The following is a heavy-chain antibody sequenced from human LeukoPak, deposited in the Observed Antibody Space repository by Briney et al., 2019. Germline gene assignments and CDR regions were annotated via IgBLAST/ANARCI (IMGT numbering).Heavy chain of an antibody. CDR3: AKALGTYYYDSSGYYSAFDI. CDR1: GFTFDDYA. CDR2: ISGDGGST. V-gene: IGHV3-43*02. D-gene: IGHD3-22*01. Sequence: GGSLRLSCAASGFTFDDYAMHWVRQAPGKGLEWVSLISGDGGSTYYADSVKGRFTISRDNSKNSLYLQMTSLRTEDTALYYCAKALGTYYYDSSGYYSAFDIWGQGTMVTVSS. J-gene: IGHJ3*02.